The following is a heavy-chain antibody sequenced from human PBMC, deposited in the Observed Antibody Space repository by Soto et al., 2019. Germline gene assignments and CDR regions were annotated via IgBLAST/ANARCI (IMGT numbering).Heavy chain of an antibody. V-gene: IGHV1-18*01. J-gene: IGHJ6*02. Sequence: ASVKVSCKASGYTFTSYGISWVRQAPGQGLEWMGWISAYNGNTNYAQKLQGRVTMTTDTSTSTAYMELRSLRSDDTAVYYCSRDGVGATKDYYYGMDVWGQGTTVTVSS. CDR1: GYTFTSYG. CDR2: ISAYNGNT. CDR3: SRDGVGATKDYYYGMDV. D-gene: IGHD1-26*01.